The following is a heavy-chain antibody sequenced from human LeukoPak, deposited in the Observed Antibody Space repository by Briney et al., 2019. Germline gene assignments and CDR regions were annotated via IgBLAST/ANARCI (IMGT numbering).Heavy chain of an antibody. J-gene: IGHJ4*02. CDR1: GFTFRNHW. CDR3: ARDQRVTGRPDIDY. CDR2: ISSDGSST. V-gene: IGHV3-74*03. D-gene: IGHD6-6*01. Sequence: GGSLRLSCAASGFTFRNHWMHWVRQTPGKGLVWVSRISSDGSSTMYADSVKGRFTISRDNAKNTLYLQMNNLRAEDTAMYYCARDQRVTGRPDIDYWGQGTLVIVSS.